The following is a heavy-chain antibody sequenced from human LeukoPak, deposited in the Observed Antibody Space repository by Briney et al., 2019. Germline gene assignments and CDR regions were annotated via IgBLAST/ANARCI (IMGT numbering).Heavy chain of an antibody. CDR1: GFTFSSHA. J-gene: IGHJ3*02. CDR3: AKAPLXXXGFDS. Sequence: GGSLRLSCRASGFTFSSHAMSWVRQAPRKGLEWVSSISGSASGGTTEYAESVKGRFTISRDNSKNTLYLQMNSLRAEDTAIYYCAKAPLXXXGFDSWGQGTMVTVSS. CDR2: ISGSASGGTT. V-gene: IGHV3-23*01.